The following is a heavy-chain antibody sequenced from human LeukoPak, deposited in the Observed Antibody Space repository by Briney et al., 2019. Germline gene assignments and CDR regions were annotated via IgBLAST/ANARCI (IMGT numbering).Heavy chain of an antibody. CDR3: ARYSNYGDYFDY. D-gene: IGHD4-11*01. CDR1: GGSISSGGYS. J-gene: IGHJ4*02. Sequence: SQTLSLTCAVSGGSISSGGYSWSWIRQPPGKGLEWIGYIYHGGSTYYNPSLKSRVTISVDRSKNQFSLKLSSVTAADTAVYYCARYSNYGDYFDYWGQGTLVTVSS. CDR2: IYHGGST. V-gene: IGHV4-30-2*01.